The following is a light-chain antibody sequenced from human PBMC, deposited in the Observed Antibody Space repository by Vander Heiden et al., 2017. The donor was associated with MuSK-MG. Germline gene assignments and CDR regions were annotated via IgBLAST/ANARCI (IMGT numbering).Light chain of an antibody. CDR3: QQSRNLPHT. V-gene: IGKV3-20*01. CDR2: GVS. Sequence: DMVLTQSPGTLSLSPGERATLSCRASQSVSSSYFAWYQQKVGQAPRLLIYGVSSRATGIPDRVIGSGSGTDFTLTISNLEPVDLAVNHCQQSRNLPHTFGQGTKLEIK. J-gene: IGKJ2*01. CDR1: QSVSSSY.